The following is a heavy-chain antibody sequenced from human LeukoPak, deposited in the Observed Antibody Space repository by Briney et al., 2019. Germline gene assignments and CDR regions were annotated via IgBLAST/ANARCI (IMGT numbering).Heavy chain of an antibody. D-gene: IGHD3-10*01. CDR2: IKQDGSEK. V-gene: IGHV3-7*01. CDR3: ARAVLLWFGELLSDAFDI. J-gene: IGHJ3*02. Sequence: GGSLRLSCAASGFTFSSYWMSWVRQAPGKGLEWVANIKQDGSEKYYVDSVKGRFTISRDNAKNSLYLQMNSLRAEDTAVYYCARAVLLWFGELLSDAFDIWGQGTIVTVSS. CDR1: GFTFSSYW.